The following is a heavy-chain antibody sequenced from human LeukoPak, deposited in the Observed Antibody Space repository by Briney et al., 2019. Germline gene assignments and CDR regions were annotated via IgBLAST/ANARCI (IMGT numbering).Heavy chain of an antibody. CDR2: ISHDESNE. CDR1: GFTFRNYA. Sequence: PGGSLRLSCAASGFTFRNYAMYWVRQTPGKGLEWVTVISHDESNEYYADSVKGRFTISRDNSKNTLYLQMNSLRAEDTAVYYCAKDPRIWSGYYKLKYYFDYWGQGTLVTVSS. V-gene: IGHV3-30-3*01. D-gene: IGHD3-3*01. CDR3: AKDPRIWSGYYKLKYYFDY. J-gene: IGHJ4*02.